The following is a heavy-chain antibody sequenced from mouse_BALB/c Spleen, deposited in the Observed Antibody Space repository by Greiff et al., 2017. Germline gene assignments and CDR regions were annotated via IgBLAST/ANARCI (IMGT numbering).Heavy chain of an antibody. CDR1: GFNIKDYY. J-gene: IGHJ3*01. V-gene: IGHV14-3*02. CDR3: AEGGYDPFAY. Sequence: VQLQQSGAELVRSGASVKLSCTASGFNIKDYYMHWVKQRPEQGLEWIGRIDPANGNTKYDPKFQGKATITADTSSNTAYLQLSSLTSEDTAVYYCAEGGYDPFAYWGQGTLVTVSA. D-gene: IGHD2-10*02. CDR2: IDPANGNT.